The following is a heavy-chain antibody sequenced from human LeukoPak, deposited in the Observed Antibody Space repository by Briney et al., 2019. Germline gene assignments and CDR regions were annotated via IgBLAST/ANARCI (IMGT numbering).Heavy chain of an antibody. J-gene: IGHJ6*02. D-gene: IGHD5-12*01. CDR3: ARVRGYDSHYYYYGMDV. CDR1: GYTFTSYG. CDR2: ISAYNGNT. V-gene: IGHV1-18*01. Sequence: ASVKVSCKASGYTFTSYGISWVRQAPGQGLEWMGWISAYNGNTNYAQKLQGRVTMTTDTSTSTAYMELRSLRSDDTAVYYCARVRGYDSHYYYYGMDVWGQGTTVTVSS.